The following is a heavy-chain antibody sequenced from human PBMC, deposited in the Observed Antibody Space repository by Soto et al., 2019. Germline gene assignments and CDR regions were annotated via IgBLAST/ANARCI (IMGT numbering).Heavy chain of an antibody. Sequence: GGSLRLSCAASGFTFSSYAMSWVRQAPGKGLEWVSAISGSGGSTYYADSVKGRFTISRDNSKNTLYLQMNSLRAEDTAVYYCAKAPSSITMVRETSRIYYYYGMDVWGQGTTVTVSS. V-gene: IGHV3-23*01. J-gene: IGHJ6*02. CDR2: ISGSGGST. CDR1: GFTFSSYA. D-gene: IGHD3-10*01. CDR3: AKAPSSITMVRETSRIYYYYGMDV.